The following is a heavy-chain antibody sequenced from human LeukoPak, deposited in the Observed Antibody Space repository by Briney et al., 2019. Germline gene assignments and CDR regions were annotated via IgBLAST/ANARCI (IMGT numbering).Heavy chain of an antibody. CDR2: FDPEDGET. CDR1: GYTLTNLS. V-gene: IGHV1-24*01. Sequence: ASVKVSCKVSGYTLTNLSMHWVRQAPGKGREWMGGFDPEDGETIYARKFQGRVTMTEDTSTDTAYMELSSLRSEDTAVYYCSTVRGGGYNVGDYWGQGTLVTVSS. CDR3: STVRGGGYNVGDY. D-gene: IGHD5-24*01. J-gene: IGHJ4*02.